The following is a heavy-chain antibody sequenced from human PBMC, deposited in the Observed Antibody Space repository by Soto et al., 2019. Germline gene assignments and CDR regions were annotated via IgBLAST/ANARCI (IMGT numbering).Heavy chain of an antibody. CDR3: AKDGESGSYYSLIAY. CDR1: GFTFSSYA. CDR2: ISGSGGST. Sequence: EVQLLESGGGLVQPGGSLRLSCAASGFTFSSYAMSWVRQAPGKGLEWVSAISGSGGSTYYADSVKGRFTISRDNSKNTLYLQMNSLRAEDTAAYYCAKDGESGSYYSLIAYWGQGTLVTVSS. V-gene: IGHV3-23*01. D-gene: IGHD1-26*01. J-gene: IGHJ4*02.